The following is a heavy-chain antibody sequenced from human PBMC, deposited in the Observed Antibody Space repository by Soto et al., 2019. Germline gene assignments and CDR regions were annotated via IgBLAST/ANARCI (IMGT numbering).Heavy chain of an antibody. V-gene: IGHV1-69*06. CDR2: IIPIFGTE. CDR1: GGTFSSYA. J-gene: IGHJ4*02. CDR3: AREIQYNWNDGGYFDY. Sequence: QVQLVQSGAEVKKPGSSVKVSCKASGGTFSSYAISWVRQAPGQGLEWMGGIIPIFGTENYAQKFQGRVTITADKSTSTAYMELSSLRSEDTAVYYCAREIQYNWNDGGYFDYCGQGTLVTVSS. D-gene: IGHD1-20*01.